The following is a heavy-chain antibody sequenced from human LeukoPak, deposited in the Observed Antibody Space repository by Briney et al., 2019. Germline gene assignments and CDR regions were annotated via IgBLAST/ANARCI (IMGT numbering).Heavy chain of an antibody. J-gene: IGHJ4*02. V-gene: IGHV4-31*03. CDR3: ARGAVAEMYYFDY. Sequence: PSETLSLTCTVSGGSISSGGYYWSWIRQHPGKGLEWIGYIYYSGSTYYNPSLKSRVTISVDTSKNQFSLKLSSVTAADTAVYYCARGAVAEMYYFDYWGQGTLVTVSS. CDR1: GGSISSGGYY. CDR2: IYYSGST. D-gene: IGHD6-19*01.